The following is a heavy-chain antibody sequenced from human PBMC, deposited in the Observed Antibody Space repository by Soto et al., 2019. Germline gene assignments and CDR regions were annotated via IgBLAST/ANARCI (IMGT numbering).Heavy chain of an antibody. Sequence: EVQLVESGGGLVQPGRSLRLSCAASGFTFDDYALHWVRQVPGKGLEWVSGISWNSVAIHYADSVKGRFTISRDNAENSLYLQMNNLRGEDTALYYCAKATRLTDTGSDWGQGTLVTVSS. CDR2: ISWNSVAI. J-gene: IGHJ4*02. V-gene: IGHV3-9*01. CDR3: AKATRLTDTGSD. D-gene: IGHD2-8*02. CDR1: GFTFDDYA.